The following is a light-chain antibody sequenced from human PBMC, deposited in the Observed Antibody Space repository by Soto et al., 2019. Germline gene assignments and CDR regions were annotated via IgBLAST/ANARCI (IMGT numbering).Light chain of an antibody. V-gene: IGKV3-15*01. CDR3: QQYNNWPPIT. CDR2: GAS. Sequence: EIVMPESPATLSLSPGERDTLSCRASQSVSSNLAWYQQKPGQAPRLLIYGASTRATGIPARFSGSGSGTEFTLTISSLQSEDFAIYYCQQYNNWPPITFGQGTRLEIK. J-gene: IGKJ5*01. CDR1: QSVSSN.